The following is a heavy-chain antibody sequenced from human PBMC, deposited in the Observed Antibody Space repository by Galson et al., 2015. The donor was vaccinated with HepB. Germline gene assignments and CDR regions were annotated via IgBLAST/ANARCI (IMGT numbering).Heavy chain of an antibody. CDR1: GYSFTSYW. V-gene: IGHV5-10-1*01. CDR3: ARPMRADCSGGSCDSAHYYYYGMDV. CDR2: IDPSDSYT. Sequence: QSGAEVTKPGESLRISRKGSGYSFTSYWISWVRQMPGKGLEWMGRIDPSDSYTNYSPSFQGHVTISADNAISTAYLQWSSLKASDAAMYYCARPMRADCSGGSCDSAHYYYYGMDVWGQGTTVTVSS. D-gene: IGHD2-15*01. J-gene: IGHJ6*02.